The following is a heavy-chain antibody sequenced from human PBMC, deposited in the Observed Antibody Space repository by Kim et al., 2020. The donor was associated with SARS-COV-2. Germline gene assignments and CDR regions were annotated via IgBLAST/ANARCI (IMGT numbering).Heavy chain of an antibody. V-gene: IGHV1-69*04. CDR1: GGTFSSYA. J-gene: IGHJ5*02. Sequence: SVKVSCKASGGTFSSYAISWVRQAPGQGLEWMGRIIPILGIANYAQKFQGRVTITADKSTSTAYMELSSLRSEDTAVYYCARGDSSSWYDYGDWFDPWGQGTLVTVSS. CDR2: IIPILGIA. D-gene: IGHD6-13*01. CDR3: ARGDSSSWYDYGDWFDP.